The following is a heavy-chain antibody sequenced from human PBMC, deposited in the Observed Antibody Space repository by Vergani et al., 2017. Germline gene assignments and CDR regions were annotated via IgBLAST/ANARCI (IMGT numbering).Heavy chain of an antibody. CDR2: ISYDGSNK. Sequence: QVQLVESGGGVVQTGRSLRLSCAASGFTFSSYAMHWVRQAPGKGLEWVAVISYDGSNKYYADSVKGRFTISRDNYKNTLYLQMNSLRAEDTAVYYCARGFSYYYDSSCCSPPMSYWGQGTLVTVSS. CDR1: GFTFSSYA. D-gene: IGHD3-22*01. J-gene: IGHJ4*02. V-gene: IGHV3-30*04. CDR3: ARGFSYYYDSSCCSPPMSY.